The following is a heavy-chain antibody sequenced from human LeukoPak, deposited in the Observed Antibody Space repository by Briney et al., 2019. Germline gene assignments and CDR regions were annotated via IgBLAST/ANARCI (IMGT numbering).Heavy chain of an antibody. V-gene: IGHV3-23*01. J-gene: IGHJ4*02. Sequence: GGSLRLSCAATGVTLSSYAMTWVRQAPGKGLEWVSAIGGSTYYADSVKGRFTISRDNSENTLYLQMNSLRAEDTAVYYCAKQYSGGWYYFDYWGQGSLVTVSS. D-gene: IGHD6-19*01. CDR1: GVTLSSYA. CDR3: AKQYSGGWYYFDY. CDR2: IGGST.